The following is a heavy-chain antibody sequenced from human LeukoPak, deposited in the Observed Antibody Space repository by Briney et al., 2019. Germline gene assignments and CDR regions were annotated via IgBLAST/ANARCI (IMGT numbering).Heavy chain of an antibody. J-gene: IGHJ4*02. CDR2: IYPGDSDT. CDR1: GYSFASYW. CDR3: ARPLYNGRYSEGFDY. D-gene: IGHD1-26*01. Sequence: HGESLKISCKDSGYSFASYWIAWVRQMPGKGLEWMGIIYPGDSDTRYSPSFQGQVTISADKSISTAYLQWSSLKASDTAMYYCARPLYNGRYSEGFDYWGQGTLVTVSS. V-gene: IGHV5-51*01.